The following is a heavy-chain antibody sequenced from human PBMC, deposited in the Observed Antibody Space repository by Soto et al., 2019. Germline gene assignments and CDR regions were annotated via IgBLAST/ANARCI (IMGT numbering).Heavy chain of an antibody. Sequence: QVQLVESGGGVVQPGRSLRLSCAASGFTFSSYGMHWVRQDPGKGLEWVAVLSYDGSNKYYADSVKGRFTISRDNSKNTLYLQMNSLRAEDTAVYYCAKAPLRDGYNYDGYFDYWGQGTLVTVSS. V-gene: IGHV3-30*18. CDR3: AKAPLRDGYNYDGYFDY. D-gene: IGHD5-12*01. J-gene: IGHJ4*02. CDR1: GFTFSSYG. CDR2: LSYDGSNK.